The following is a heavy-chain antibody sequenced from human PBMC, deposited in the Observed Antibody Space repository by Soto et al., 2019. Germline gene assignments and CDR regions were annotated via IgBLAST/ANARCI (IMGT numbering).Heavy chain of an antibody. CDR1: GGSISSSSYY. CDR3: ARLPWEWLLRKTYGMDV. CDR2: IYYSGST. J-gene: IGHJ6*02. V-gene: IGHV4-39*01. D-gene: IGHD3-3*01. Sequence: SETLSLTCTVSGGSISSSSYYWGWIRQPPGKGLEWIGSIYYSGSTYYNPSLKSRVTISVDTSKNQFSLKLSSVTAADTAVYYCARLPWEWLLRKTYGMDVWGQGTTVTVSS.